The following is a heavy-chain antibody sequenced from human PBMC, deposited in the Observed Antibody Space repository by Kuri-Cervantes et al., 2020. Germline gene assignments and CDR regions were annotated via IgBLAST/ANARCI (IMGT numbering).Heavy chain of an antibody. V-gene: IGHV7-4-1*02. D-gene: IGHD6-19*01. CDR3: AREGAVAGTVKGFDFDY. J-gene: IGHJ4*02. CDR2: INTNTGNP. Sequence: ASVKVSCKASGYTFTSYAMSWVRQAPGQGLEWMGWINTNTGNPTYAQGFTGRFVFSLDTSVSTAYLQISSLKAEDTGVYYCAREGAVAGTVKGFDFDYWGQGTLVTVSS. CDR1: GYTFTSYA.